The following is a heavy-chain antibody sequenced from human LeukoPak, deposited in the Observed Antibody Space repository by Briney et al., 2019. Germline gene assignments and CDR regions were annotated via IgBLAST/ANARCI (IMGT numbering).Heavy chain of an antibody. J-gene: IGHJ6*03. D-gene: IGHD2-2*01. CDR1: GFTFSSYW. CDR2: IKQDGSEK. Sequence: GGSLRLSCAASGFTFSSYWMSRVRQAPGKGLEWVANIKQDGSEKYYVDSVKGRFTISRDNAKNSLYLQMNSLRAEDTAVYYCARVHRGYCSSTSCYGVYYYYYMDVWGKGTTVTVSS. CDR3: ARVHRGYCSSTSCYGVYYYYYMDV. V-gene: IGHV3-7*01.